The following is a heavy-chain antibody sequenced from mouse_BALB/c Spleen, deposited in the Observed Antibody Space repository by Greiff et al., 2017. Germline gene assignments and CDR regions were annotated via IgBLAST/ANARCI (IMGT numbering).Heavy chain of an antibody. D-gene: IGHD2-10*01. CDR3: ASHTSYEYYAMDY. Sequence: QVQLQQSGAELVKPGASVKLSCKASGYTFTSSWMHWVKQSNGKSLEWIGNIDPYYGGTSYNQKFKGKATLTVDKSSSTAYMQLKSLTSEDSAVYYCASHTSYEYYAMDYWGQGTSVTVSS. CDR2: IDPYYGGT. J-gene: IGHJ4*01. V-gene: IGHV1-53*01. CDR1: GYTFTSSW.